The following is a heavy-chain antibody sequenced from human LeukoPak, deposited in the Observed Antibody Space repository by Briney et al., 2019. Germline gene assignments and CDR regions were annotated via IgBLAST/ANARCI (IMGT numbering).Heavy chain of an antibody. J-gene: IGHJ6*03. CDR3: ARTTEGGYTYGYFYYYYMDV. D-gene: IGHD5-18*01. CDR2: IHYSGST. Sequence: PSETLSLTCTVSGGSISSYYWSWIRQPPGKGLEWIGYIHYSGSTNYNPSLKSRVTISVDTSKNQFSLKLSSVTAADTAVYYCARTTEGGYTYGYFYYYYMDVWGKGTTVTISS. V-gene: IGHV4-59*01. CDR1: GGSISSYY.